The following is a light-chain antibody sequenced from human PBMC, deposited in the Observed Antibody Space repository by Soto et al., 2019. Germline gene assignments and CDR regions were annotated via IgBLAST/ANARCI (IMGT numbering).Light chain of an antibody. CDR2: RTF. J-gene: IGKJ5*01. V-gene: IGKV3-20*01. Sequence: IVLTQSPGTLSLSPGERATLSCRASQPITSRYLAWYQHQPGQAPRLLIYRTFARAPGIPDRFGGGGSGTDFTLTISRLEREDFAVYYCQQYDTSPPTFGQGTRLEIK. CDR3: QQYDTSPPT. CDR1: QPITSRY.